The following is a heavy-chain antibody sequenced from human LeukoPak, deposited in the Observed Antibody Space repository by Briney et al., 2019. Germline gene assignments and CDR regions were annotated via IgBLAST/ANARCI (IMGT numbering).Heavy chain of an antibody. V-gene: IGHV3-23*01. CDR3: AKGTPSRWSGYLDYYYMDV. Sequence: ETLSLTCTVSGGSISSSSYYWGWIRQPPGKGLEWVSAISGSGGSTYYADSVKGRFTISRDNSKNTLYLQMNSLRAEDTAVYYCAKGTPSRWSGYLDYYYMDVWGKGTTVTVSS. D-gene: IGHD3-3*01. CDR1: GGSISSSSYY. J-gene: IGHJ6*03. CDR2: ISGSGGST.